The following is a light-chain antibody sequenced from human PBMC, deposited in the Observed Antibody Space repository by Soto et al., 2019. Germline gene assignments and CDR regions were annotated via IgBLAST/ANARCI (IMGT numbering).Light chain of an antibody. J-gene: IGKJ4*01. CDR2: DAS. V-gene: IGKV1-33*01. Sequence: IQMTQSPSTLSASVGDRVTMTCQASQDISNYLNWYQQKPGKSAKLLIYDASNLETGVPSRFSGSGSGTDFTFTISSLQPEDIEKYYCQQYDNLPLTVGGGTEVENK. CDR3: QQYDNLPLT. CDR1: QDISNY.